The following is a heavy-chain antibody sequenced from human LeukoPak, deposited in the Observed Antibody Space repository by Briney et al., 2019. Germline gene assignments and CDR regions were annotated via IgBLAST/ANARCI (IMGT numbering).Heavy chain of an antibody. CDR1: GFTFSNYA. V-gene: IGHV3-23*01. CDR3: AKDSQKNYYGSGSYSYYFDY. CDR2: ISGSGGTT. D-gene: IGHD3-10*01. Sequence: GGSLRLSCAASGFTFSNYAMTWVRQAPGKGLEWVSAISGSGGTTYYADSVKGRFTISRDNSKNTLYLQMNSLRAEDTDVYYCAKDSQKNYYGSGSYSYYFDYWGQGILVTVSS. J-gene: IGHJ4*02.